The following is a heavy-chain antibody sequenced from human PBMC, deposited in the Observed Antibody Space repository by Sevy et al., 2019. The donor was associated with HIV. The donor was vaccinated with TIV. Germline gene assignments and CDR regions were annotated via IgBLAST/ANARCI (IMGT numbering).Heavy chain of an antibody. Sequence: GGSLRLSCEVSEFTFSDFWRTWVRQSPGKGLEWVAYINQDERHINLLDSVRGRFTISRDNAKNSLYLQMDSLRAEDTAIYYCARDPDWGALDRWGQGTLVTVSS. CDR3: ARDPDWGALDR. V-gene: IGHV3-7*01. CDR1: EFTFSDFW. J-gene: IGHJ5*02. CDR2: INQDERHI. D-gene: IGHD7-27*01.